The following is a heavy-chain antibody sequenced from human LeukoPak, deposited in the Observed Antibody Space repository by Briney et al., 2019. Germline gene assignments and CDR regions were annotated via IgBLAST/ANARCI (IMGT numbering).Heavy chain of an antibody. CDR1: GFTFSSYD. CDR2: IGTAGDT. CDR3: ARGSHLSHYYLYGMDV. V-gene: IGHV3-13*01. J-gene: IGHJ6*02. Sequence: PGGSLRLSCAASGFTFSSYDMHWVRQATGKGLEWVSAIGTAGDTYYPGSVKGRFTISRENAKNSLYLQMNSLRAGDTAVYYCARGSHLSHYYLYGMDVWGQGTTVTVSS.